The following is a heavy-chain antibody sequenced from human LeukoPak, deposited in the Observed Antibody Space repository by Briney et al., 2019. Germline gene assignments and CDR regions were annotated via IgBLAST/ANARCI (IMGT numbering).Heavy chain of an antibody. CDR3: AKAIWVAATSPWFYLDY. CDR1: GFTFSSYG. CDR2: IHYDGARS. V-gene: IGHV3-30*02. Sequence: PGRSLRLSCAASGFTFSSYGMHWVRQAPGKGLEWVAFIHYDGARSYYADSVKGRFTISRDNSRNTLYLQMNSLRPEDTAVYYCAKAIWVAATSPWFYLDYWGQGTLVTVSS. D-gene: IGHD3-9*01. J-gene: IGHJ4*02.